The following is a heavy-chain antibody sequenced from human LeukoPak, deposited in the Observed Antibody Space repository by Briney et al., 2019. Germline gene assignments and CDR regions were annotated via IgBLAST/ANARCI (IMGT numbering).Heavy chain of an antibody. J-gene: IGHJ4*02. CDR2: IYYSGNT. V-gene: IGHV4-39*01. CDR1: GDSISSSSYY. CDR3: ARQTVVTAPYFDY. D-gene: IGHD2-21*02. Sequence: PSETLSLTCTVSGDSISSSSYYWGWIRQPPGKGLEWIGSIYYSGNTYFNPSLKSRVTISVDTSKNQFSLKLRSVTAADTAVYYCARQTVVTAPYFDYWGQGTQVTVSS.